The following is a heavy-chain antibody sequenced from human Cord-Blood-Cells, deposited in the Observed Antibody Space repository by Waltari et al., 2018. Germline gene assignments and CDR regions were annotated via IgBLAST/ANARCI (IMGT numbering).Heavy chain of an antibody. Sequence: QVQLVQSGAEVKKPGASVKVSCKASGYTFTGYHMHWVRQAPGQGLEWMGWINPNSGGTNYAQKLQGRVTMTRDTSISTAYMELSRLRSDDTAVYYCARSRTDAFDIWGQGTMVTVSS. CDR2: INPNSGGT. CDR3: ARSRTDAFDI. J-gene: IGHJ3*02. CDR1: GYTFTGYH. V-gene: IGHV1-2*02.